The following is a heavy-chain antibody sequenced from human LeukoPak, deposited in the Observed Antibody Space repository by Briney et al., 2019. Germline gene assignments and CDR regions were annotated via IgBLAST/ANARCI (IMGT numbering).Heavy chain of an antibody. CDR3: ARIEVSGHGFDY. CDR2: MRSKAYGGAT. D-gene: IGHD3-10*01. Sequence: GRSRRLSCTTSGFTFAEYAVTWVRQAPGKGLEWVCFMRSKAYGGATEYAASVKGRFTISGDDSKSIAHLQMNSLRIEDTAMYYCARIEVSGHGFDYWGQGVLVTVSP. J-gene: IGHJ4*02. CDR1: GFTFAEYA. V-gene: IGHV3-49*04.